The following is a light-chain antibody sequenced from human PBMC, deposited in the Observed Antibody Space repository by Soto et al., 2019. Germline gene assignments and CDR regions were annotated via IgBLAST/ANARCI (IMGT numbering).Light chain of an antibody. CDR2: EVS. CDR1: SSDVGGYNY. CDR3: SSYAGSNSFV. V-gene: IGLV2-8*01. J-gene: IGLJ1*01. Sequence: QSALTQPPSASGSPGQSVTISCTGTSSDVGGYNYVSWYQQHPGKAPKVIIYEVSERPSGVPDRFSGSRSGNTASLTVSGLQSEDEADYYCSSYAGSNSFVFGSGTKVTVL.